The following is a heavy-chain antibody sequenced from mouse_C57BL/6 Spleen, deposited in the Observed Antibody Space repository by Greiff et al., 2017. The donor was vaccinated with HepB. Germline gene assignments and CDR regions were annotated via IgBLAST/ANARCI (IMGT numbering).Heavy chain of an antibody. CDR3: ASQLRRGFAY. D-gene: IGHD3-1*01. CDR1: GFTFTDYY. CDR2: IRNKANGYTT. V-gene: IGHV7-3*01. Sequence: DVMLVESGGGLVQPGGSLSLSCAASGFTFTDYYMSWVRQPPGKALEWLGFIRNKANGYTTEYSASVKGRFTISRDNSQSILYLQMNALRAEDSATYYGASQLRRGFAYWGQGTLVTVSA. J-gene: IGHJ3*01.